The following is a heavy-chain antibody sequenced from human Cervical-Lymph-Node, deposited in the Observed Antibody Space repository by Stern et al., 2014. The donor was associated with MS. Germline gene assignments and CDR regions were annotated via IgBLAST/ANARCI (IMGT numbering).Heavy chain of an antibody. J-gene: IGHJ4*02. D-gene: IGHD6-19*01. Sequence: VQLVESGGGVVQPGRSLRLSCAASGFTFSSYGMHWVRPAPGTGLEWVAVIWYDGSNKYYADSVKGRFTISRDNSKNTLYLQMNSLRAEDTAVYYCARDTHSRIAVAGPDFDYWGQGTLVTVSS. V-gene: IGHV3-33*01. CDR3: ARDTHSRIAVAGPDFDY. CDR1: GFTFSSYG. CDR2: IWYDGSNK.